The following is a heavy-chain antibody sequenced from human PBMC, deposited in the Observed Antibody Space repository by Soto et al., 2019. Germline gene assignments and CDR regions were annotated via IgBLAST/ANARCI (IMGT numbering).Heavy chain of an antibody. CDR2: IYYSGST. Sequence: QVQLQESGPGLVKPSQTLSLTCTVSGGSISSGDYYWGWIRQPPGKGLEWYGSIYYSGSTYYNPSLKSRVTLSVATSKNQFSLKLGYVTAADTAVYYGARDLRVYSSSKSNYYYYYGMDVWGQGTTVTVSS. J-gene: IGHJ6*02. CDR1: GGSISSGDYY. V-gene: IGHV4-30-4*01. D-gene: IGHD6-6*01. CDR3: ARDLRVYSSSKSNYYYYYGMDV.